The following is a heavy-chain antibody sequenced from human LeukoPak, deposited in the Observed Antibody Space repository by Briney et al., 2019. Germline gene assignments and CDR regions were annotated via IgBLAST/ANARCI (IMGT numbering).Heavy chain of an antibody. CDR2: ISSSSSDI. CDR3: ARDWFHAIDY. D-gene: IGHD2/OR15-2a*01. CDR1: GFTFSSYT. J-gene: IGHJ4*02. Sequence: TGGSLRLSCAASGFTFSSYTMNWVRQAPGKGLEWVSSISSSSSDIYYADSVKGRFTISRDNARNSLYLQMNSLRAEDTAVYYCARDWFHAIDYWGQGTLVTVSS. V-gene: IGHV3-21*01.